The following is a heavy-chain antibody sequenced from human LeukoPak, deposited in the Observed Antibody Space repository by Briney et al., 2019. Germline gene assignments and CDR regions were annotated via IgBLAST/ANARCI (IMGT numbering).Heavy chain of an antibody. CDR3: ARVTGLMYYDFWSGYPPDYYYYGMDV. V-gene: IGHV1-18*01. J-gene: IGHJ6*02. Sequence: ASVKVSCKASGYTFTSYGTSWVRQAPGQGLEWMGWISAYNGNTNYAQKLQGRVTMTTDTSTSTAYMELRSLRSDDTAVYYCARVTGLMYYDFWSGYPPDYYYYGMDVWGQGTTVTVSS. D-gene: IGHD3-3*01. CDR1: GYTFTSYG. CDR2: ISAYNGNT.